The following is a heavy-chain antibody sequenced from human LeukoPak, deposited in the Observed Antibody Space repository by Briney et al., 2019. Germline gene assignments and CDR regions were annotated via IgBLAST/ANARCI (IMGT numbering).Heavy chain of an antibody. Sequence: GGSLRLSCEASGFIFNTYAIYWVRQAPGKGLEWVSGICGSGGCTYYADSVKGRSTISRDNSKNTVYLQMNSLTADDTAVYYCAKTTVGYSSGRYPGWPADCWGQGALVTVSS. CDR2: ICGSGGCT. CDR1: GFIFNTYA. CDR3: AKTTVGYSSGRYPGWPADC. D-gene: IGHD6-19*01. V-gene: IGHV3-23*01. J-gene: IGHJ4*02.